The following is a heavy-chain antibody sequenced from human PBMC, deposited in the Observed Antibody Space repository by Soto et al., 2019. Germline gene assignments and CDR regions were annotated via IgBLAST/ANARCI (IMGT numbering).Heavy chain of an antibody. Sequence: TLSLPVSLSNSSVNNLSYWGWIRQPPGKGLEWIAIIYNSGSTHYNPSLKSRATISVDTSNNQFSLRLSSVTAADTAVYYCARNTSGRYFDCWGQGTLVTVSA. V-gene: IGHV4-38-2*02. CDR2: IYNSGST. D-gene: IGHD6-19*01. J-gene: IGHJ4*02. CDR1: NSSVNNLSY. CDR3: ARNTSGRYFDC.